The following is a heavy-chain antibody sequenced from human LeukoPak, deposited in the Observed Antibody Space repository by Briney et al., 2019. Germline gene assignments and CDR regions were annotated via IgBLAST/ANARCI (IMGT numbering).Heavy chain of an antibody. J-gene: IGHJ3*02. CDR3: AKDVNSGSYYRGAFDI. CDR2: MRQDGSEK. V-gene: IGHV3-7*03. CDR1: GFTFSRHI. Sequence: GGSLRLSCAVSGFTFSRHIISWVRQAPGKGLEWVANMRQDGSEKFYVDSVKGRFTISRDNAKNSLYLQMNSLRAEEPALYYCAKDVNSGSYYRGAFDIWGPGTMVTVSS. D-gene: IGHD1-26*01.